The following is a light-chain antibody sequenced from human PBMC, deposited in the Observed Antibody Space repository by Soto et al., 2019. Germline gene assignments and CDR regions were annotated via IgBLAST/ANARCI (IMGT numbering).Light chain of an antibody. V-gene: IGKV3-20*01. J-gene: IGKJ1*01. Sequence: ESVLTQSPGTLSLSSGERATLSCRASQTVSNNYLAWYQQKPGQTPTVLIYGASTRATGIPDRFSGSGSGTDFTLTISRLEPEDFAVYYCQQYESSPTFGQGTNVDIK. CDR2: GAS. CDR3: QQYESSPT. CDR1: QTVSNNY.